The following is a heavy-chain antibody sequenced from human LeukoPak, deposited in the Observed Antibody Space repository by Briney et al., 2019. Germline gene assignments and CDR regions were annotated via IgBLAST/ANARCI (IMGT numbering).Heavy chain of an antibody. CDR2: MNPNSGNT. CDR3: ARSSITMVRGVAGTPLGW. D-gene: IGHD3-10*01. V-gene: IGHV1-8*02. J-gene: IGHJ4*02. CDR1: GYTFTSYG. Sequence: GGSLRPSCAASGYTFTSYGISWVRQAPGQGLEWMGWMNPNSGNTGYAQKFQGRVTMTRNTSISTAYMELSSLRSEDTAVYYCARSSITMVRGVAGTPLGWWGQGTLVTVSS.